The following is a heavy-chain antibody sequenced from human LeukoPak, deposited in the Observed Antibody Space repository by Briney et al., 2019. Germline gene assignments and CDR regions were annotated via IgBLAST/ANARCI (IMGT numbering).Heavy chain of an antibody. J-gene: IGHJ4*02. CDR2: ISSSSSSI. D-gene: IGHD6-19*01. Sequence: GGSLRLSCAASGFSFSTHTMNWVRQAPGKGLEWVSSISSSSSSIYYADSVKGRFAISRDNTQNSLYLQMNSLRAEDTAVYYCARVSRAVAGTGSFDYWGQGTLVTVSS. V-gene: IGHV3-21*01. CDR1: GFSFSTHT. CDR3: ARVSRAVAGTGSFDY.